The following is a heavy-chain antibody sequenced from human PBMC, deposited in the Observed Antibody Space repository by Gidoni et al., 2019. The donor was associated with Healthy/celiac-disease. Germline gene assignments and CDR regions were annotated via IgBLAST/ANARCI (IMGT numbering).Heavy chain of an antibody. CDR2: IWYDGSNK. CDR3: ARDDLFPMTLGIAAAGMGFDY. Sequence: QVQLVESGGGVVQPGRSLRLSCAASGFTFSSYGIHWVRQAPGKGLEWVAVIWYDGSNKYYADSVKGRFTISRDNSKNTLYLQMNSLRAEDTAVYYCARDDLFPMTLGIAAAGMGFDYWGQGTLVTVSS. D-gene: IGHD6-13*01. J-gene: IGHJ4*02. V-gene: IGHV3-33*01. CDR1: GFTFSSYG.